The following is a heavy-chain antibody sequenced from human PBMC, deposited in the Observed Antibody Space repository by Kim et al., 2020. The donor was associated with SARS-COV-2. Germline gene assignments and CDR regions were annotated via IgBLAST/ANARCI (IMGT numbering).Heavy chain of an antibody. D-gene: IGHD3-3*01. CDR3: ARDTDFWSGPYFDY. Sequence: NPSLKSRATISVDTSKNQFSLKLSSGTAADTAVYYCARDTDFWSGPYFDYWGQGTLVTVSS. V-gene: IGHV4-59*01. J-gene: IGHJ4*02.